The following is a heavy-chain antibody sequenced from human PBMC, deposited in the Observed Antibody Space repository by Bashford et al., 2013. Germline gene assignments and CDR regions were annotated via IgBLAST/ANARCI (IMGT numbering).Heavy chain of an antibody. CDR2: IYPDGRT. Sequence: VRQAPGKGLQWVSIIYPDGRTFYADSLYDRFTASRDDGKNTLYLQVNSLRPEDTAVYFCATSSRPNCADYWGQGTLVTVSS. D-gene: IGHD2-21*01. V-gene: IGHV3-66*01. J-gene: IGHJ4*02. CDR3: ATSSRPNCADY.